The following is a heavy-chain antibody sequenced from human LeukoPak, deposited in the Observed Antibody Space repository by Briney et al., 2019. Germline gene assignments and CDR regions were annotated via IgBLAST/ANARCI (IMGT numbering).Heavy chain of an antibody. V-gene: IGHV3-7*01. Sequence: GSLRLSCPASGFTFRDWWMSWVRPAPGKGLEWVAYINPDGSDQYYVDSVRGRFTVSRDNAKNSLYLQINSLRAEDTAVYYCARGYYGLDVWGQGTTVTVSS. CDR2: INPDGSDQ. CDR3: ARGYYGLDV. J-gene: IGHJ6*02. CDR1: GFTFRDWW.